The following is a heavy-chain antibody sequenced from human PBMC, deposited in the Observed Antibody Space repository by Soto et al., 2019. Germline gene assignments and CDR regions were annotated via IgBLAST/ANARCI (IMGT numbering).Heavy chain of an antibody. J-gene: IGHJ3*02. CDR2: INHSGST. CDR1: GGSFSGYY. D-gene: IGHD3-10*01. Sequence: SETLSLTCAVYGGSFSGYYWSWIRQPPGKGLEWIGEINHSGSTNYNPSLKSRVTISVDTSKNQFSLKLSSVTAADTAVYYCARGGLLWFGVESFDIWGQGTMVTVSS. CDR3: ARGGLLWFGVESFDI. V-gene: IGHV4-34*01.